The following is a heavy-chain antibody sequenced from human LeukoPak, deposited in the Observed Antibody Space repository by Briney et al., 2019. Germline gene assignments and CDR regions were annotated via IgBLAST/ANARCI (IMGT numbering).Heavy chain of an antibody. D-gene: IGHD3-3*01. V-gene: IGHV4-59*12. CDR1: GGSISSYY. J-gene: IGHJ6*03. CDR3: ARERDFWSGYYYVDV. CDR2: IYYSGST. Sequence: SETLSLTCTVSGGSISSYYWSWIRQPPGKGLEWIGYIYYSGSTKYNPSLKSRCTISVDTSKNQFSLTLSSVTAADTAVYYCARERDFWSGYYYVDVWGQGTPVTVSS.